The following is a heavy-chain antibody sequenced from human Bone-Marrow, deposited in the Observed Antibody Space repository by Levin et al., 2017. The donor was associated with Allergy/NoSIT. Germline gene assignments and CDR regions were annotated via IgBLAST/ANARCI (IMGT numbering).Heavy chain of an antibody. V-gene: IGHV3-30-3*01. D-gene: IGHD2-8*01. CDR2: ISYDGSTK. CDR1: GLTFSSYT. Sequence: AGGSLRLSCADSGLTFSSYTMHWVRQAPGKGLEWVALISYDGSTKSYADSVKGRFTISRDNSKNTLSLHINSLRLEDTAVYYCCSPPPPSPRPPMANWFDPWGQGTLVTVSS. CDR3: CSPPPPSPRPPMANWFDP. J-gene: IGHJ5*02.